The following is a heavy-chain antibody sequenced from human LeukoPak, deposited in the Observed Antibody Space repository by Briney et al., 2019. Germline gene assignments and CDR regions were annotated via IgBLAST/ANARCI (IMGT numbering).Heavy chain of an antibody. V-gene: IGHV3-30-3*01. CDR1: GFTFSGYA. J-gene: IGHJ4*02. CDR3: ARVGYYASGPFSYFDY. Sequence: GGSLRLSCAACGFTFSGYAMHWVRQAPGKGLEGVAVISYDGSNEYYADSVKGRFTLPRDNYKNTLYLQMNSLSVEDTAVYYCARVGYYASGPFSYFDYWGQGTLVTVSS. D-gene: IGHD3-10*01. CDR2: ISYDGSNE.